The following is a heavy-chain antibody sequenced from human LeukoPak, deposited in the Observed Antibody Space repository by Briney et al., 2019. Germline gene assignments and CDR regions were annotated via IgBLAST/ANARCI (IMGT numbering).Heavy chain of an antibody. D-gene: IGHD2-2*01. Sequence: ASVKVSCKASGYTFTSYDINWVRQATGQGLEWMGWMNPNSGNTGYAQKFQGRVTMTRNTSISTAYMELSSLRSEDTAVYYCARGVIYCSSTSCGFDYWGQGTLVTVS. CDR2: MNPNSGNT. CDR1: GYTFTSYD. J-gene: IGHJ4*02. CDR3: ARGVIYCSSTSCGFDY. V-gene: IGHV1-8*01.